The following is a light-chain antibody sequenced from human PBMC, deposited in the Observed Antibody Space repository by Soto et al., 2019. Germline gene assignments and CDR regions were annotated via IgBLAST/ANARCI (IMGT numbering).Light chain of an antibody. CDR3: QSYDSSLSGLV. CDR1: SSNIGADYD. CDR2: GNN. V-gene: IGLV1-40*01. Sequence: QSVLTQPPSVSGAPGQRVTVSCTGSSSNIGADYDVHWYQQLPGTAPQLLIYGNNNRPAGVPDRFSGSKSGTSASLAVTGLQAEDEADYYCQSYDSSLSGLVFGGGTKLTVL. J-gene: IGLJ2*01.